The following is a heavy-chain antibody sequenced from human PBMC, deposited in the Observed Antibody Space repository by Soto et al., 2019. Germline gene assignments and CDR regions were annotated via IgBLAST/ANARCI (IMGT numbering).Heavy chain of an antibody. CDR1: GGSISSGGYS. J-gene: IGHJ4*02. Sequence: TLSLTCAVSGGSISSGGYSWSWIRQPPGKGLEWIGYIYHSGSTYYNPSLKSRVTVSVDTSKNQFSLKLSSVTAADTAVYNCARRWGRTFDYWGQGTLVTVSS. D-gene: IGHD7-27*01. CDR3: ARRWGRTFDY. CDR2: IYHSGST. V-gene: IGHV4-30-2*01.